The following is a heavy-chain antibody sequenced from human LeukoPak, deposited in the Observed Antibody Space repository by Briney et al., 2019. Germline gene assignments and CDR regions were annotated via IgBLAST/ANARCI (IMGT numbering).Heavy chain of an antibody. Sequence: ASVKVSCEASGYTFTGYYMHWVRQAPGQGLEWMGWINPNSGGTNYAQKFQGRATMTRDTSISTAYMELSRLRSDDTAVYYCARVPFSYCGGDCYFDYWGQGTLVTVSS. D-gene: IGHD2-21*02. CDR2: INPNSGGT. V-gene: IGHV1-2*02. CDR1: GYTFTGYY. CDR3: ARVPFSYCGGDCYFDY. J-gene: IGHJ4*02.